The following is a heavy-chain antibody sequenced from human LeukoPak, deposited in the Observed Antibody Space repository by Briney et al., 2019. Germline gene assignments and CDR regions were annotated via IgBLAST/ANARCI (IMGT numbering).Heavy chain of an antibody. CDR2: VYYRGST. V-gene: IGHV4-59*01. CDR1: GGSISSYF. J-gene: IGHJ6*02. Sequence: SEALSLTCTVSGGSISSYFWNWIRQSPGKGLEWVGYVYYRGSTNYNPSLKSRVTISVDTSKNQFSLELSSVTAADTAVYYCARDMTRAVPIPGTYYYAYAMDVWGQGTTVTVSS. D-gene: IGHD6-13*01. CDR3: ARDMTRAVPIPGTYYYAYAMDV.